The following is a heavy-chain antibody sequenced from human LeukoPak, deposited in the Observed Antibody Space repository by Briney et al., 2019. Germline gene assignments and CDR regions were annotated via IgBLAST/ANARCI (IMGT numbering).Heavy chain of an antibody. Sequence: PGGSLRLSCAASGFTFSSYAMSWVRQPPGKGLEWIGYIYYSGSTNYSPSLKSRVTISVDTSKNQFSLKLSSVTAADTAVYYCARGGTREVVVIPLGWFDPWGQGTLVTVSS. CDR1: GFTFSSYA. CDR2: IYYSGST. J-gene: IGHJ5*02. V-gene: IGHV4-59*01. D-gene: IGHD3-22*01. CDR3: ARGGTREVVVIPLGWFDP.